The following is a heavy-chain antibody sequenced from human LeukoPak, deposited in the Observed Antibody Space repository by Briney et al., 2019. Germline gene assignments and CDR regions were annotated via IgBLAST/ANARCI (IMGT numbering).Heavy chain of an antibody. CDR3: ARAGGVSVDIAMVTVAYYYMDV. V-gene: IGHV1-69*13. D-gene: IGHD5-18*01. Sequence: SVKVSCKASGGTFSSYAITWVRQAPGQGLEWMGGIIPIFGTANYAQKFQGRVTITADESTSTAYMELSSLRSEDTAVYYCARAGGVSVDIAMVTVAYYYMDVWGKGTTVTISS. J-gene: IGHJ6*03. CDR1: GGTFSSYA. CDR2: IIPIFGTA.